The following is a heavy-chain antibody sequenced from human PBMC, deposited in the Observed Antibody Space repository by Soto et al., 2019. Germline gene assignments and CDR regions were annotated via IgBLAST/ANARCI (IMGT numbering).Heavy chain of an antibody. CDR1: GRSITNDNW. CDR2: MHHIGYT. D-gene: IGHD3-3*02. J-gene: IGHJ4*02. Sequence: SATLFLTCDVSGRSITNDNWWSRVRHPPGEGLEWFGEMHHIGYTSYNPSLKSRVTMSVDTSKNQFFLELHSVTAAYTAVYYCTKNRAFALDYWGQGTLVTVSS. CDR3: TKNRAFALDY. V-gene: IGHV4-4*02.